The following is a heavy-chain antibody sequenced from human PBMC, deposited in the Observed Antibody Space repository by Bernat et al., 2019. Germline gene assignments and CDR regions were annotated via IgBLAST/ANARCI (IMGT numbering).Heavy chain of an antibody. CDR1: GFTFSRSI. CDR3: ARAKRRTGTTSWVTTAGEKKNAFDI. V-gene: IGHV3-64*01. CDR2: ISANGGST. J-gene: IGHJ3*02. D-gene: IGHD1-1*01. Sequence: EEQLVESGGGLVQPGGSLRLSCAGSGFTFSRSILHWVRQAPGKGLEYVSGISANGGSTYHANSVKGRFTISRDNSKSTLYLQMGSLRAEDTAVYYCARAKRRTGTTSWVTTAGEKKNAFDIWGQGTMVTVSS.